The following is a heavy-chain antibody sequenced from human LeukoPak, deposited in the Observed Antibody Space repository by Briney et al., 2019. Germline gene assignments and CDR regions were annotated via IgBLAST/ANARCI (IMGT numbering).Heavy chain of an antibody. V-gene: IGHV1-18*01. Sequence: GASVKVSCKASGYTFINYGITWVRQAPGQGLEWMGWISTYNDNTNYAQKFQGRVTMNTVTSTSTAYMELRGLTSDDTAVYYCARSNSGGYYHLDYWGQGTLVTVSS. D-gene: IGHD1-26*01. CDR2: ISTYNDNT. CDR3: ARSNSGGYYHLDY. CDR1: GYTFINYG. J-gene: IGHJ4*02.